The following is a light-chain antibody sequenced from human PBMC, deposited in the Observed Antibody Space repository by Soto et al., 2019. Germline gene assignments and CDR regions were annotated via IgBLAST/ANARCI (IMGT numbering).Light chain of an antibody. Sequence: EIVLTQSPATLSLSPGERATLSCRASQSVSRYLAWYQQKPGQAPRLLIYDASNRATGIPARFSGSGSGTDFTLTIISLKPEDFAVYYCQQRNDWPPITFGQGTRLEIK. J-gene: IGKJ5*01. V-gene: IGKV3-11*01. CDR3: QQRNDWPPIT. CDR1: QSVSRY. CDR2: DAS.